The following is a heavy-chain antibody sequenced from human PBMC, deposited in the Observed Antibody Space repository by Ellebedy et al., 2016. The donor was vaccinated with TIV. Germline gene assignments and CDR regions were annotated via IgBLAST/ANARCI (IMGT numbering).Heavy chain of an antibody. CDR1: GFSLSTTRVS. CDR2: IDWDDNK. V-gene: IGHV2-70*11. CDR3: ARTDGSGWAFDS. Sequence: SGPTLVKPTQTLTLTCTLSGFSLSTTRVSVSWIRQPPGKALEWLARIDWDDNKYFNTSLRTRPTISKDTSKNQVVLTMTNMDPVDTATYFCARTDGSGWAFDSWGQGTLVTVSS. D-gene: IGHD6-19*01. J-gene: IGHJ4*02.